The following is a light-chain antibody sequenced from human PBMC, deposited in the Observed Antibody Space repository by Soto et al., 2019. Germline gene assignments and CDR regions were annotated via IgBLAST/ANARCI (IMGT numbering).Light chain of an antibody. CDR2: DVS. Sequence: QSALTQPASVSGSPGQSIAISCTGTSSDVGDYNYVSWYQQHPGKAPKVMIYDVSNRPSGVSNRFSGSKSGNTASLTISGIQAEDDADYYCSSYTSSSWVFGGGTKLTVL. V-gene: IGLV2-14*01. J-gene: IGLJ3*02. CDR1: SSDVGDYNY. CDR3: SSYTSSSWV.